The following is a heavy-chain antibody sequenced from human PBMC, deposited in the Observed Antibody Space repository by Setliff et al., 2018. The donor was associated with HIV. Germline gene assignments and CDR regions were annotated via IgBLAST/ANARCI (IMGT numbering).Heavy chain of an antibody. V-gene: IGHV1-2*06. CDR2: INPNMGDT. D-gene: IGHD3-9*01. J-gene: IGHJ4*02. CDR3: ARQDIPTGYYLFDY. CDR1: GYEFTGHH. Sequence: ASVKVSCKASGYEFTGHHIQWMRQAPGQGLEWMGRINPNMGDTQYAQKFQGRIIMTRDTSINTVYMELSSLTSDDTALYYCARQDIPTGYYLFDYWGQGTQGTVS.